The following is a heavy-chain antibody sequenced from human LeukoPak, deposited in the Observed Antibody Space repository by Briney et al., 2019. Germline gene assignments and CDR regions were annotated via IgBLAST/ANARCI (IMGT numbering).Heavy chain of an antibody. Sequence: PGGSLRLSCAASGFTFSSYSMNWVRQAPGKGLEWVSSISSSSSYIYYADSVKGRFTISRDNAKNSLYLQMNSLRAEDTALYYCAKALRGFGELLPPQNFDYWGQGTLVTVSS. CDR2: ISSSSSYI. CDR3: AKALRGFGELLPPQNFDY. V-gene: IGHV3-21*04. D-gene: IGHD3-10*01. CDR1: GFTFSSYS. J-gene: IGHJ4*02.